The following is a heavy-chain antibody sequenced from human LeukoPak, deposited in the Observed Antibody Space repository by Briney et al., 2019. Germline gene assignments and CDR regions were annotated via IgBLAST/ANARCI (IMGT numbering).Heavy chain of an antibody. CDR3: ARRLWDTSGWYFDY. Sequence: SETLSLTCAVYGGSFSDYYWTWVRQPLGKGLEWIGEINHSGTTNYNPSLKSRVTISVDTSKNQFSLKLTSVTAADTAVYYCARRLWDTSGWYFDYWGQGRLVIVSS. CDR1: GGSFSDYY. J-gene: IGHJ4*02. CDR2: INHSGTT. V-gene: IGHV4-34*01. D-gene: IGHD6-19*01.